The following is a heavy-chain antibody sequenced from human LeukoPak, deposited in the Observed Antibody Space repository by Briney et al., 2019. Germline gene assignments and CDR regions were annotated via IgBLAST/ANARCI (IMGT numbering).Heavy chain of an antibody. V-gene: IGHV1-46*01. Sequence: ASVKVSCKASGYTFTNYYIYWVRQAPGQGLECMGIINPSGGSTSYAQKFQGRVTMTRDMSTSTVYMELRSLRSDDTAVYYCARDHHYDSSGYPPDYWGQGTLVTVSS. D-gene: IGHD3-22*01. J-gene: IGHJ4*02. CDR2: INPSGGST. CDR3: ARDHHYDSSGYPPDY. CDR1: GYTFTNYY.